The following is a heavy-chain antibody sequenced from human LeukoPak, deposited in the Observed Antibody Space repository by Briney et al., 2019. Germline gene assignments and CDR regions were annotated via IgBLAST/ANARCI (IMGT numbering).Heavy chain of an antibody. CDR2: INHSGST. D-gene: IGHD2-15*01. CDR3: ARGGLGYCSGGSCYSYNY. J-gene: IGHJ4*02. CDR1: GGSFSGYY. Sequence: SETLSLTCAVYGGSFSGYYWSWIRQPSGKGLEWIGEINHSGSTNYNPSLKSRVTISVDTSKNQFSLKLSSVTAADTAVYYCARGGLGYCSGGSCYSYNYWGQGTLVTVSS. V-gene: IGHV4-34*01.